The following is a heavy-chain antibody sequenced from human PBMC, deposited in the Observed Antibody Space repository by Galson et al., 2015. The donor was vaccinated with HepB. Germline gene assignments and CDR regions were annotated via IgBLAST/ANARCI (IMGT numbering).Heavy chain of an antibody. CDR3: AKAVTGTTSRYFDY. CDR1: GFTFDDYA. CDR2: ISWGSGAI. Sequence: SLRLSCAASGFTFDDYAMHWVRQAPGKGLEWVPGISWGSGAIGYADSVQGRFTISRDNAKKSLYLQMNSLRAEDTASYYCAKAVTGTTSRYFDYWGQGTLVTVSS. J-gene: IGHJ4*02. V-gene: IGHV3-9*01. D-gene: IGHD1-7*01.